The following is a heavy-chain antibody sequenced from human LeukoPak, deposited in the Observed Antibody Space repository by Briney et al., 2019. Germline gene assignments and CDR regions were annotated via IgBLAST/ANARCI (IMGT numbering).Heavy chain of an antibody. J-gene: IGHJ5*02. CDR3: ARCGGDCYFGWFDP. D-gene: IGHD2-21*02. CDR1: GYTFSNYG. Sequence: ASVKVSCKSSGYTFSNYGITWVRQAPGQGLEWMGWISAYNGYTSYAQKVQGRVTMTTDTSTSTAYMELRSLRSDDSAVYYCARCGGDCYFGWFDPWGQGTLVTVSS. V-gene: IGHV1-18*01. CDR2: ISAYNGYT.